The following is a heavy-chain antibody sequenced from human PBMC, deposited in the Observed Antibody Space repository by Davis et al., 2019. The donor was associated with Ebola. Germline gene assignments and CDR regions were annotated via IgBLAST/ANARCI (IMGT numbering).Heavy chain of an antibody. CDR2: IWYDGSNK. Sequence: GGSLRLSCAASGFTFSGSAMHWVRQAPGKGLEWVAVIWYDGSNKYYADSVKGRFTISRDNSKNTLYLQMNSLRAEDTAVYYCARGDFWSGYYGWIYYYYGMDVWGQGTTVTVSS. V-gene: IGHV3-33*08. D-gene: IGHD3-3*01. CDR1: GFTFSGSA. CDR3: ARGDFWSGYYGWIYYYYGMDV. J-gene: IGHJ6*02.